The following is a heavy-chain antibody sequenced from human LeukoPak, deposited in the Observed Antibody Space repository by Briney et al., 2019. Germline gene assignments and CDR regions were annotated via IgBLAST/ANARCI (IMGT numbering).Heavy chain of an antibody. CDR2: ISSSSSYI. CDR1: GFTVSSNY. CDR3: AKRIQSAMAMGY. D-gene: IGHD5-18*01. V-gene: IGHV3-21*04. J-gene: IGHJ4*02. Sequence: GGSLRLSCAASGFTVSSNYMSWVRQAPGKGLEWVSSISSSSSYIYYADSVKGRFTISRDNAKNSLYLQMNSLRAEDTAVYYCAKRIQSAMAMGYWGQGTLVTVSS.